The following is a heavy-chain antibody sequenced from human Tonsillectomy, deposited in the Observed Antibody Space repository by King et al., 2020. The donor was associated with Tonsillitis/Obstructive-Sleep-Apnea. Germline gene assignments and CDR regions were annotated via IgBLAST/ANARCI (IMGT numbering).Heavy chain of an antibody. D-gene: IGHD3-22*01. V-gene: IGHV4-34*01. Sequence: VQLQQWGAGLLKPSETLSLTCAVYGGSFSGYYWSWIRQPPGKGLEWIGEINHSGSTNYNPSLKSRVTISVDTSKNHFSLKVSSVTAADTAVYYCARQDYFDSSGYREGYFDYWGQGTLVTVSS. J-gene: IGHJ4*02. CDR2: INHSGST. CDR1: GGSFSGYY. CDR3: ARQDYFDSSGYREGYFDY.